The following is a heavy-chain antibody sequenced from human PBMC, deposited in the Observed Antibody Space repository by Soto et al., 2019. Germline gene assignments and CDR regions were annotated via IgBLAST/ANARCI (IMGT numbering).Heavy chain of an antibody. D-gene: IGHD2-8*01. CDR2: ISGSGDTK. V-gene: IGHV3-48*02. CDR3: AKYCSSDVCFDY. Sequence: GGSLRLSFASSGFTFSSCSMNWVRQAPGKGLEWVSFISGSGDTKYYAASVKGRFTISRDNAKNSLYLQMSSVRDKDTAVYYCAKYCSSDVCFDYWGQGTLVTVSS. CDR1: GFTFSSCS. J-gene: IGHJ4*02.